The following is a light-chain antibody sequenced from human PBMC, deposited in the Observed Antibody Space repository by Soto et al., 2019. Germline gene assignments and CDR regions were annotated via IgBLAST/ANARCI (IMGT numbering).Light chain of an antibody. J-gene: IGKJ5*01. V-gene: IGKV3-15*01. Sequence: EILITQSPASLSVSPGETATLYCSASHSLNTDLAWYQQKPGQAPRLLLYGASTRANGVPPRFSGGGSGTELTLTISSLQSADSSIYYCQQYKSWPTITFGQGTRLEIK. CDR1: HSLNTD. CDR2: GAS. CDR3: QQYKSWPTIT.